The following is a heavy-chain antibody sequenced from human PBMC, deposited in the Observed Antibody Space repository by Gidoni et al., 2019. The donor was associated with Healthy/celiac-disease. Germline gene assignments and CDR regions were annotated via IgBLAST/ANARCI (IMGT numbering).Heavy chain of an antibody. CDR3: ASSIAVAGTY. D-gene: IGHD6-19*01. CDR1: GFTFSSYS. V-gene: IGHV3-48*01. J-gene: IGHJ4*02. Sequence: EVQLVESGGGLVQPGGSLRLSCAASGFTFSSYSMNWVRQAPGKGLEWVSYISSSSSTIYYADSVKGRFTISRDNAKNSLYLQMNSLRAEDTAVYYCASSIAVAGTYWGQGTLVTVSS. CDR2: ISSSSSTI.